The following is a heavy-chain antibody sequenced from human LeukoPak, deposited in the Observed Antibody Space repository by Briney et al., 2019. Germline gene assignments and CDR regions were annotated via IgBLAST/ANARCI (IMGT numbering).Heavy chain of an antibody. V-gene: IGHV4-61*01. CDR1: GGSVSSGSYY. CDR3: AKTSIAAASFDY. Sequence: SETLSLTCTVSGGSVSSGSYYWSWIRQPPGKGLEWIGYIYYSGSTNYNPSLKSRVTISVDTSKNQFSLKLSSVTAADTAVYYCAKTSIAAASFDYWGQGTLVTVSS. J-gene: IGHJ4*02. D-gene: IGHD6-13*01. CDR2: IYYSGST.